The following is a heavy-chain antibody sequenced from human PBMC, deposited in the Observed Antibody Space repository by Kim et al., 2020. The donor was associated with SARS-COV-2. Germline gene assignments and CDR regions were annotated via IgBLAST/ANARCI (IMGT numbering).Heavy chain of an antibody. V-gene: IGHV4-61*01. CDR1: GGSVSSGSYY. CDR2: IYYSGST. J-gene: IGHJ6*02. Sequence: SETLSLTCTVSGGSVSSGSYYWSWIRQPPGKGLEWIGYIYYSGSTNYNPSLKSRVTISVDTSKNQFSLKLSSVTAADTAVYYCARVVSVIDYYGMDVWGQGTTVTVSS. CDR3: ARVVSVIDYYGMDV.